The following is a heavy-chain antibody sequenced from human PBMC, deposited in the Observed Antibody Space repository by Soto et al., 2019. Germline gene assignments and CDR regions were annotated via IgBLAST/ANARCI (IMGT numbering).Heavy chain of an antibody. CDR2: IWHDGRYE. J-gene: IGHJ4*02. CDR3: GTEGGVHYDSTWGDF. V-gene: IGHV3-33*01. CDR1: GDSLSNYG. Sequence: QVQLVESGGGVVQPGKSLRLSCVASGDSLSNYGMHWVRQAPGKGLEWVASIWHDGRYEFHADSVKGRFAISRDNSKNSLYLQMNSLRVEDTAMYYCGTEGGVHYDSTWGDFWGQGTLVTFSS. D-gene: IGHD4-17*01.